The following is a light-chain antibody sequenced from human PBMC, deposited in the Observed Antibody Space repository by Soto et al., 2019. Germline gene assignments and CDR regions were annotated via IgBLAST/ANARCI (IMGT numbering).Light chain of an antibody. CDR1: QSVLTN. CDR2: GAS. Sequence: EIVMTQSPGTLSVSPGERDTFSCRASQSVLTNLAWYQQKPGQAPRLLIYGASTRATGIPARFSGSGSGAEFTLTISSLQSEDFAVYYCQQYNNWPITFGQGTRLEIK. CDR3: QQYNNWPIT. V-gene: IGKV3-15*01. J-gene: IGKJ5*01.